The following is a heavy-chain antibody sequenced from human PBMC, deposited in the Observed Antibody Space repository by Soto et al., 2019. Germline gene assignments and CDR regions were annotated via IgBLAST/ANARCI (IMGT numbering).Heavy chain of an antibody. Sequence: SVKVSCKASGGTFSSYAISWVRQAPGQGLEWMGGIIPIFGTANYAQKFQGRVTITADESTSTAYMELSSLRSEDTAVYYCGRDSYYDFWSGYWHLDYWGQGTLVTVSS. CDR3: GRDSYYDFWSGYWHLDY. CDR1: GGTFSSYA. V-gene: IGHV1-69*13. D-gene: IGHD3-3*01. J-gene: IGHJ4*02. CDR2: IIPIFGTA.